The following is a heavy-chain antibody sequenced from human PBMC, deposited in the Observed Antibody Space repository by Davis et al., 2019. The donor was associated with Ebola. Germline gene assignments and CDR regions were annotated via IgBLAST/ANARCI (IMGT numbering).Heavy chain of an antibody. CDR2: INAGNGNT. Sequence: ASVKVSCKASGYTFTSYAMHWVRQAPGQRLEWMGWINAGNGNTKYSQKFQGRVTITRDTSASTAYMELSSLRSEDTAVYYCARDRGYYGSGSYYRRNWFDPWGQGTLVTVSS. CDR3: ARDRGYYGSGSYYRRNWFDP. D-gene: IGHD3-10*01. J-gene: IGHJ5*02. V-gene: IGHV1-3*01. CDR1: GYTFTSYA.